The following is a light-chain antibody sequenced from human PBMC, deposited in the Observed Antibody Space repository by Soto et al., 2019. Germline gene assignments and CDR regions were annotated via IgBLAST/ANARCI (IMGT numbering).Light chain of an antibody. CDR1: SSDVGGYNY. CDR2: EVS. J-gene: IGLJ3*02. V-gene: IGLV2-14*01. CDR3: SSYTSSSTRV. Sequence: QSALTQPASMSGSPGQSITISCTGTSSDVGGYNYVSWYQQHPGKAPKLMIYEVSNRPSGVSNRFSGSKSGNTASLTISGLQAEAEADYYCSSYTSSSTRVFGGGTQLTVL.